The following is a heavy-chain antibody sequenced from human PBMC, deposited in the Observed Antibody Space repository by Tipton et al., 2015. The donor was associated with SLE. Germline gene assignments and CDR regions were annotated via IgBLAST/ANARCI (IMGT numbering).Heavy chain of an antibody. CDR1: GGSFSGYY. Sequence: TLSLTCAVYGGSFSGYYWSWIRQPPGKGLEWIGYIYYSGSTNYNPSLKSRVTISVDTSKNQFSLKLSSVTAADTAVYYCARDGDYYDSSGYFFDAFDIWGQGTMVTVSS. D-gene: IGHD3-22*01. J-gene: IGHJ3*02. V-gene: IGHV4-59*01. CDR3: ARDGDYYDSSGYFFDAFDI. CDR2: IYYSGST.